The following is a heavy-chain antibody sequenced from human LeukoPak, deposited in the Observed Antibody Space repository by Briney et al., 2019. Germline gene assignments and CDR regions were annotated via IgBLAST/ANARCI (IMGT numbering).Heavy chain of an antibody. CDR3: ASIDFWSGQDH. J-gene: IGHJ4*02. D-gene: IGHD3-3*01. CDR2: IYHSGST. CDR1: GGSISSGGYS. V-gene: IGHV4-30-2*01. Sequence: SETLSLTCAVSGGSISSGGYSWSWIRQPPGKGLEWIGYIYHSGSTYYNPSLKSRVTISVDRSKNQFSLKLSSVTAADTGVYYCASIDFWSGQDHWGQGTLVTVSS.